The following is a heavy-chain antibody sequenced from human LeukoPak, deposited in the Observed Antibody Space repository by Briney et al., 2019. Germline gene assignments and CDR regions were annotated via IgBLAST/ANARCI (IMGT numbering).Heavy chain of an antibody. Sequence: GGSLRLSCSASGFTFSSYAMHWVRQAPGKGLEYVSAISSNGGSTYYADSVKGRFTISRDNSKNTLYLQMSSLRAEDTAVYYCVKVRGFTMIVVYFDYWGQGTLVTVSS. V-gene: IGHV3-64D*06. CDR1: GFTFSSYA. J-gene: IGHJ4*02. D-gene: IGHD3-22*01. CDR2: ISSNGGST. CDR3: VKVRGFTMIVVYFDY.